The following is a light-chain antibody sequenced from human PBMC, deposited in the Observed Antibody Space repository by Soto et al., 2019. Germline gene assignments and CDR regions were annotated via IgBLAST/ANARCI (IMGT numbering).Light chain of an antibody. V-gene: IGKV3-11*01. CDR2: DAS. Sequence: EMVLTQSPATLSLSPGERATLSCRASQSVSSYLAWYQQKPGQAPRLLIYDASNRATGIPARLSGSGSGTDFSLSISSRELEDFAVYYCQQRSNWPPLTFGGGSKVDIK. CDR1: QSVSSY. CDR3: QQRSNWPPLT. J-gene: IGKJ4*01.